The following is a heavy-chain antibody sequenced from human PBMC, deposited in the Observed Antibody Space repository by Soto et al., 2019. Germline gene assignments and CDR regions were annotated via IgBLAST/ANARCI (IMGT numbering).Heavy chain of an antibody. Sequence: GGSLRLSCAASGFTFSSYWMSWVRQAPGKGLEWVANIKQDGSEKYYVDSVKGRFTISRDNAKNSLYLQMNSLRAEDTAVYYCATEDFDWLFAVDYWGQGTLVTVSS. D-gene: IGHD3-9*01. CDR1: GFTFSSYW. V-gene: IGHV3-7*01. CDR3: ATEDFDWLFAVDY. J-gene: IGHJ4*02. CDR2: IKQDGSEK.